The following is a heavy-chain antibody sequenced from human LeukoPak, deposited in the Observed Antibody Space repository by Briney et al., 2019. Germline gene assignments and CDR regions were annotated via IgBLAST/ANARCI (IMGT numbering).Heavy chain of an antibody. CDR1: GDFISSYW. CDR3: ARQGYTASYYFLDF. CDR2: IYATGST. Sequence: SETLSLTCDVSGDFISSYWWGWVRQPAGKGLEWIGRIYATGSTKFNPSLKSRLTMSMDTSTNQLSLKLSLKLTSVTAAHTAVYFCARQGYTASYYFLDFWSQGTLVTVSP. J-gene: IGHJ4*02. D-gene: IGHD1-26*01. V-gene: IGHV4-4*07.